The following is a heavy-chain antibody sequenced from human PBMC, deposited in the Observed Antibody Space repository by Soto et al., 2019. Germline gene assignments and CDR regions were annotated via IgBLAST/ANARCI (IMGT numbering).Heavy chain of an antibody. CDR3: ARLGGSYWNYYGMDV. D-gene: IGHD1-26*01. CDR1: GVTFSRYS. J-gene: IGHJ6*02. CDR2: ISTSGSTI. Sequence: GGSLRLSCAASGVTFSRYSVNWVRKAPGKGLEWVSYISTSGSTIYYADSVKGRFTISRDNAKNSLYLQVNSLRDEDTAVYYCARLGGSYWNYYGMDVWGQGTTVTVSS. V-gene: IGHV3-48*02.